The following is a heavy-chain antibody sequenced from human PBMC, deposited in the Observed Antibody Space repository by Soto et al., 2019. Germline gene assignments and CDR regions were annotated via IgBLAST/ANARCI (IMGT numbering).Heavy chain of an antibody. Sequence: SQTLSLTCAISGDSVSSSSAAWNWIRQSPSRGLEWLGRTYYRSKWYNDYAGSVKSRITINPDTSKNQFSLQLNSVIPEDAAVYYRVRDRTANTWYDYWGQGTPVTVSS. CDR2: TYYRSKWYN. J-gene: IGHJ4*02. D-gene: IGHD6-13*01. CDR3: VRDRTANTWYDY. CDR1: GDSVSSSSAA. V-gene: IGHV6-1*01.